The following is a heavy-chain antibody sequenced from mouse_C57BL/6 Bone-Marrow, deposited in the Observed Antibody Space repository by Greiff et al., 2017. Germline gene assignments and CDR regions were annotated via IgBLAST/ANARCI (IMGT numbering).Heavy chain of an antibody. CDR2: ISNGGGST. V-gene: IGHV5-12*01. CDR1: GFTFSDYY. Sequence: DVMLVQSGGGLVQPGGSLKLSCAASGFTFSDYYMYWVRQTPEKRLEWVAYISNGGGSTYYPDTVKGRFTISRDNATNTLYLQLSRLKSEDTAMYYCARPAAAPYYAMDYWGQGTSVTVSS. J-gene: IGHJ4*01. D-gene: IGHD1-2*01. CDR3: ARPAAAPYYAMDY.